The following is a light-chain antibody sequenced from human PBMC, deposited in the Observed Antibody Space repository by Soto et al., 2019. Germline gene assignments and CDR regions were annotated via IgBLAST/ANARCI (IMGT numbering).Light chain of an antibody. J-gene: IGKJ4*01. CDR1: QSVSSN. CDR2: GAS. Sequence: EIVMTQSPATLSVSPGERATLSCRASQSVSSNLAGYQHKPGQAPRVLIDGASTRATDIPARFSGSGSGTAFTLTISSLPFEDFEVYYCQQYNNWPPPTFGGGTKVEIK. CDR3: QQYNNWPPPT. V-gene: IGKV3-15*01.